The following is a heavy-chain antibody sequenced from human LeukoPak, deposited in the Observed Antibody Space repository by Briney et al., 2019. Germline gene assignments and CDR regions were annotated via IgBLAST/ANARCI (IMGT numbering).Heavy chain of an antibody. D-gene: IGHD6-13*01. Sequence: PSETLSLTCTVSGGSISSSSYSWGWIRQPPGKGLEWIGSIYYSGSTYYNPSLKSRVTISVDTSKNQFSLKLSSVTAADTAVYYCARHSSSWFYYFDYWGQGTLVTVSS. CDR2: IYYSGST. CDR1: GGSISSSSYS. V-gene: IGHV4-39*01. CDR3: ARHSSSWFYYFDY. J-gene: IGHJ4*02.